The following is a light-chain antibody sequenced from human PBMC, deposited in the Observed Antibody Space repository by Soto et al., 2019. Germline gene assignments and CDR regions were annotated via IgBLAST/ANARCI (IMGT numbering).Light chain of an antibody. Sequence: EIVLTQSPGTLSLSPGERATLSCRASQSVSSSYLAWYQQKPGQAPRLLIYGASSRATGIPDRFSGSGSGTDFTLTISSLEPEDFALYYSQQYCSSLLTFGGGTKVEIK. CDR2: GAS. V-gene: IGKV3-20*01. CDR1: QSVSSSY. J-gene: IGKJ4*01. CDR3: QQYCSSLLT.